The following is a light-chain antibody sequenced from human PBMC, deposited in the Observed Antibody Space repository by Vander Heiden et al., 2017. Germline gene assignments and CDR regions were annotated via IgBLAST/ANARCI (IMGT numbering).Light chain of an antibody. CDR2: GNS. J-gene: IGLJ2*01. V-gene: IGLV1-40*01. Sequence: QSVLTQPPSVSGAPGPRVTIPCTGSSSNIGAGSDVHWYQQLPGTAPKPLIYGNSNRPSGVPDRFSGSKSGTSASLAITGLQAEDEADYYCQSYDSSLSGPVVFGGGTKLTVL. CDR1: SSNIGAGSD. CDR3: QSYDSSLSGPVV.